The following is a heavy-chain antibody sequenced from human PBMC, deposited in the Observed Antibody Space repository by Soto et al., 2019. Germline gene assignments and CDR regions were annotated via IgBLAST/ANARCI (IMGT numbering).Heavy chain of an antibody. Sequence: PSETLSLTCAVSGGSISSGGYSWSWIRQPPGKGLEWIGYIYHSGSTYYNPSLKSRVTISVDRSKNQFSLKLSSVTAADTAVHYCARGPVGYYYYGMDVWGQGTTVTVSS. J-gene: IGHJ6*02. CDR1: GGSISSGGYS. CDR2: IYHSGST. CDR3: ARGPVGYYYYGMDV. V-gene: IGHV4-30-2*01.